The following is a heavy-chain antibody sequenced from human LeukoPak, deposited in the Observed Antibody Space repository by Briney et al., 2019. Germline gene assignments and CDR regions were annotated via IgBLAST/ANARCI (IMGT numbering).Heavy chain of an antibody. CDR1: GYSFTSYW. Sequence: GESLKISCKASGYSFTSYWIGWVRQTPGKGLEWMGIIYPGDSDTRYSPSFRGQVTISADKSISTAYLQWSSLKASDSAMYYCATPTAEDAFDIWGQGTMVTVSS. V-gene: IGHV5-51*01. D-gene: IGHD4-17*01. CDR3: ATPTAEDAFDI. J-gene: IGHJ3*02. CDR2: IYPGDSDT.